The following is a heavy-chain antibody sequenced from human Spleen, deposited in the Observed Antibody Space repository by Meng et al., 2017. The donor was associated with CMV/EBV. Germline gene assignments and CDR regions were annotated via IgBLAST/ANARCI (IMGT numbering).Heavy chain of an antibody. D-gene: IGHD1-1*01. Sequence: SETLSLTCTVSGGSSTNYYWSWIRQPPGKGLEWIGYVYYSGTTNYNPSLKSRVTMSVDRSKNQFSLKLNSVTAADTAIYYCARAPFTKHYYYYYYGIDVWGQGTTVTVSS. CDR2: VYYSGTT. CDR1: GGSSTNYY. J-gene: IGHJ6*02. V-gene: IGHV4-59*01. CDR3: ARAPFTKHYYYYYYGIDV.